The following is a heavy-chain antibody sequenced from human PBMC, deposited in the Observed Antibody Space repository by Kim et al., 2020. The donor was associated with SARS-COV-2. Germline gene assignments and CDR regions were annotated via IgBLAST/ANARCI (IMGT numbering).Heavy chain of an antibody. J-gene: IGHJ6*02. CDR3: ARGTGYCSGTICYVSYYYYGMDV. CDR1: GFNVSSNY. CDR2: MYSGGST. D-gene: IGHD2-2*01. Sequence: GGSLRLSCAASGFNVSSNYMSWVRQAPGKGLEWVSVMYSGGSTYYADSVKGRFNISRHKSKNTLYLQMNSLRAEDTAVYYCARGTGYCSGTICYVSYYYYGMDVWGQGTTVTVSS. V-gene: IGHV3-53*04.